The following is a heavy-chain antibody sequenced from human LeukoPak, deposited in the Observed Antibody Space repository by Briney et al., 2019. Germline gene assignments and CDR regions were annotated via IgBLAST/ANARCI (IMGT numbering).Heavy chain of an antibody. CDR2: INHSGST. CDR3: ARAGAAGPIPFDY. D-gene: IGHD6-13*01. CDR1: GGSFSGYY. V-gene: IGHV4-34*01. Sequence: PSETLSLTCAVYGGSFSGYYWSWIRQPPGKGLEWIGEINHSGSTNYNPSLKSRVTISVDTSKNQFSLKLSSVTAADTAVYYCARAGAAGPIPFDYWGQGTLVTVSS. J-gene: IGHJ4*02.